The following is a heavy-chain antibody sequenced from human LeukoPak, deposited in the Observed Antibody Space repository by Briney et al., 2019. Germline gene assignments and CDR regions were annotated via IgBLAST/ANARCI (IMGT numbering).Heavy chain of an antibody. Sequence: GASVKVSCKASGYTFTSYGISWVRQAPGQGLEWMGWISPYNGNTNYAQKLQGRVTMTTDTSTSTAYMELRSLRSDDTAVYYCDMVSYYSFDCWGQGTLVTVSS. V-gene: IGHV1-18*01. CDR1: GYTFTSYG. J-gene: IGHJ4*02. CDR2: ISPYNGNT. D-gene: IGHD5/OR15-5a*01. CDR3: DMVSYYSFDC.